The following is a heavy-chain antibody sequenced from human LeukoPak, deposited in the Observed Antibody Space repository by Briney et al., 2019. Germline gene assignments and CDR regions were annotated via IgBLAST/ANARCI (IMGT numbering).Heavy chain of an antibody. Sequence: ASVKVSCKASGYTFSGYYMHWVRQAPGQGLEWMGWINPNSGGTNYAQKFQGRVTMTRDTSISTAYMELSRLRSDDTAVYYCARDKGEVYGAPPTYDYYYYYMDVWGKGTTVTVSS. CDR3: ARDKGEVYGAPPTYDYYYYYMDV. CDR2: INPNSGGT. CDR1: GYTFSGYY. J-gene: IGHJ6*03. V-gene: IGHV1-2*02. D-gene: IGHD3-16*01.